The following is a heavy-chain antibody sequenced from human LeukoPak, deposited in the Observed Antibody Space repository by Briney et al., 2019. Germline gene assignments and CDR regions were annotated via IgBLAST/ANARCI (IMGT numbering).Heavy chain of an antibody. CDR2: INTDGNTR. Sequence: GGSLRLSCATSGFTFSTSWMHWVRQAPGKGLVWVSRINTDGNTRDYANSVKGRFTISRDNAKNTLYLQMNSLRAEDTAVYYCVRDMGYYDKVWGQGTLVTVSS. V-gene: IGHV3-74*01. D-gene: IGHD3-22*01. CDR1: GFTFSTSW. CDR3: VRDMGYYDKV. J-gene: IGHJ4*02.